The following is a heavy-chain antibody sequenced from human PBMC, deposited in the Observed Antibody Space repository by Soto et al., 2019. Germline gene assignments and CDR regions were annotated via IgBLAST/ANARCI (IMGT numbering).Heavy chain of an antibody. CDR2: ISSSSSTI. CDR3: ARDRPRSGWYFDL. J-gene: IGHJ2*01. Sequence: EVQLVESGGGLVQPGGSLRLSCAASGFTFSRYSMNWVRQAPGKGLEWVSYISSSSSTIYYADSVKGRFTISRDNAKNSLYLQMNSLRAEDTAVYYCARDRPRSGWYFDLWGRGTLVTVSS. D-gene: IGHD2-15*01. V-gene: IGHV3-48*01. CDR1: GFTFSRYS.